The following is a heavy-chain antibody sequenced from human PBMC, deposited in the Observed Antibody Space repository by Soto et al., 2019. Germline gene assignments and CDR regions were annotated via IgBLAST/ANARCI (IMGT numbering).Heavy chain of an antibody. Sequence: SETLSLTCTVSGGSISSYYWSWIRQPPGKGLEWIGYIYYSGSTNYNPSLKSRVTISVDTSKNQFSLKLSSVTAADTAVYYCARGRAGYCSSTSWKNCYSPNDAFDIWGQGTMVTVSS. CDR2: IYYSGST. D-gene: IGHD2-2*01. J-gene: IGHJ3*02. V-gene: IGHV4-59*01. CDR1: GGSISSYY. CDR3: ARGRAGYCSSTSWKNCYSPNDAFDI.